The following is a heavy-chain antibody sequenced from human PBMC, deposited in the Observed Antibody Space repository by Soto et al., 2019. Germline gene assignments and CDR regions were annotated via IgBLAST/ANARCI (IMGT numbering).Heavy chain of an antibody. Sequence: QVQLVESGGGVVQPGRSLRISCAASGFTFSSFGMHWFRQPPGKGLEWVTVISVDGDNRYYSDSVKGRFTVSRDNSKTTLYLQLNSLRSVDTAVYYCAKSRVSRGNSFLVDYWGQGTLVTVSS. CDR3: AKSRVSRGNSFLVDY. J-gene: IGHJ4*02. CDR1: GFTFSSFG. CDR2: ISVDGDNR. V-gene: IGHV3-30*18. D-gene: IGHD2-15*01.